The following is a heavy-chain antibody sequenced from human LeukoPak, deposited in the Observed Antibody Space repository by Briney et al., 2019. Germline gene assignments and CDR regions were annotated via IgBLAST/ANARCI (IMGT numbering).Heavy chain of an antibody. D-gene: IGHD2-15*01. CDR2: MNPNSGNT. Sequence: ASVKVSCKASGYTFTSYDINWVRQATGQGLEWMGWMNPNSGNTGYAQKFQGRVTITRNTSISTAYMELSSLRSEDTAVYYCGRSGVVVVAPIPKNYYYYMDVWGKGTTVTISS. J-gene: IGHJ6*03. CDR3: GRSGVVVVAPIPKNYYYYMDV. CDR1: GYTFTSYD. V-gene: IGHV1-8*03.